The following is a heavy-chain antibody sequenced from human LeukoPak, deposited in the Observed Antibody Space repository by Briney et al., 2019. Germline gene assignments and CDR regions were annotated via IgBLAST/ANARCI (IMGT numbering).Heavy chain of an antibody. D-gene: IGHD3-3*01. V-gene: IGHV4-39*01. CDR3: ARYITIFGVVIIRPGAFDI. CDR1: GGSISSSSYY. CDR2: IYYSGST. J-gene: IGHJ3*02. Sequence: SETLSLTCTVSGGSISSSSYYWGWIRQPPGKGLEWIGSIYYSGSTYYNPSLKSRVTISVDTSKNQFSLKLSSVTAADTAVYYCARYITIFGVVIIRPGAFDIWGQGTMVTVSS.